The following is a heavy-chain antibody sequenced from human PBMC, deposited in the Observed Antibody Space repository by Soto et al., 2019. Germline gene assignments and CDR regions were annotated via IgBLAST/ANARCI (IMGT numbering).Heavy chain of an antibody. CDR3: ASMGSSGYYY. Sequence: QVQLQESGPGLVKPSQTLSLTCTVSGGSISSGGYYWSWIRQHPGKGLEWIGYIYYSGSTYYNPYLTSRVTISVDTSKNQFSLKLSSVTAADTAAYYCASMGSSGYYYWGQGTLVTVSS. CDR1: GGSISSGGYY. CDR2: IYYSGST. V-gene: IGHV4-31*03. D-gene: IGHD3-22*01. J-gene: IGHJ4*02.